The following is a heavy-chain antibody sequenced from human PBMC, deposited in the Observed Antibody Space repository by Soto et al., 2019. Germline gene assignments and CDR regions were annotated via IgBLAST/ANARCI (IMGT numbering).Heavy chain of an antibody. D-gene: IGHD3-3*01. CDR1: GYTFTSYG. Sequence: ASVKVSCKASGYTFTSYGISWVRQAPGQGLEWMGWISAYNGNTNYAQKLQGRVTMTTDTSTSTAYMELRSLRSEDTAVYYCATGVFGLIRDYYYYMDVWGKGTTVTVSS. V-gene: IGHV1-18*01. CDR2: ISAYNGNT. CDR3: ATGVFGLIRDYYYYMDV. J-gene: IGHJ6*03.